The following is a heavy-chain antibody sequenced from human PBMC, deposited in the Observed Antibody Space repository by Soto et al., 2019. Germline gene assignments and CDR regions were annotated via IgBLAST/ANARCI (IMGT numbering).Heavy chain of an antibody. CDR3: ARDNLVVVAARDYYYGMDV. CDR1: GGSISSGDYY. D-gene: IGHD2-15*01. V-gene: IGHV4-30-4*01. J-gene: IGHJ6*02. Sequence: PSETLSLTCTVSGGSISSGDYYWSWIRQPPGKGLEWIGYIYYSGSTYYNPSLKSRVTISVDTSKNQFSLKLSSVTAADTAVYYCARDNLVVVAARDYYYGMDVWGQGTTVTVSS. CDR2: IYYSGST.